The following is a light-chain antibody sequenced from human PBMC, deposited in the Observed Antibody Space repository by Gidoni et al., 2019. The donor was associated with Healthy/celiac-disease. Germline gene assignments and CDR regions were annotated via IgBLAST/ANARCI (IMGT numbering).Light chain of an antibody. V-gene: IGKV1-5*03. CDR2: TAS. CDR3: QQYNNFPWT. CDR1: QSISSW. Sequence: DIQITQSPSTLSASVGERVTITCRASQSISSWLAWYQQKPGKDPKLLIYTASSLESGVPSRFSGSGSGTEFTLTISSLQPDDFANYYCQQYNNFPWTFGQGTKVEIK. J-gene: IGKJ1*01.